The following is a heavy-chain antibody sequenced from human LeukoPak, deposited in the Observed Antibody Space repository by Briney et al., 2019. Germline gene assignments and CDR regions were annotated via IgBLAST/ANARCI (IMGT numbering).Heavy chain of an antibody. J-gene: IGHJ4*02. CDR1: GFTFSSCA. V-gene: IGHV3-23*01. Sequence: GGSLRLSCAASGFTFSSCAMSWVRQAPGKGLEWVSAISGSGGSTYYADSVKGRFTISRDNSKNTLYLQMNSLRAEDTAVYYCANHDLKWEPLDYWGQGTLVTVSS. CDR3: ANHDLKWEPLDY. CDR2: ISGSGGST. D-gene: IGHD1-26*01.